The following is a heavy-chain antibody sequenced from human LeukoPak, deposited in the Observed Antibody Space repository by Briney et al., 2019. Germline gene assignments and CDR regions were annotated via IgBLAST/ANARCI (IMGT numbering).Heavy chain of an antibody. CDR1: GGSISSYY. CDR3: ARESLVVVTATPYWYFDL. J-gene: IGHJ2*01. D-gene: IGHD2-21*02. CDR2: FYYSGST. V-gene: IGHV4-59*01. Sequence: SETLSLTCTVSGGSISSYYWSWIRQPPGKGLEWIGYFYYSGSTNYNPSLKSRVTISVDTSKNQFSLKLSSVTAADTAVYYCARESLVVVTATPYWYFDLWGRGTLVTVSS.